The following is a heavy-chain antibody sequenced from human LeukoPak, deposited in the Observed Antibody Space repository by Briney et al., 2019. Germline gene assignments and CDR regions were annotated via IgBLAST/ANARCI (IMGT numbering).Heavy chain of an antibody. D-gene: IGHD3-22*01. CDR2: ICYIGST. CDR3: ARGVSYYDSSGYYNEYFQH. J-gene: IGHJ1*01. Sequence: PSETLSLTCTVSGVSISSYCWSWIRQPPGKGLEWIGYICYIGSTSYNPSLKSRVTTSVDTSKNQFSLKLSSVTAADTAVYYCARGVSYYDSSGYYNEYFQHWGQGTLVTVSS. CDR1: GVSISSYC. V-gene: IGHV4-59*08.